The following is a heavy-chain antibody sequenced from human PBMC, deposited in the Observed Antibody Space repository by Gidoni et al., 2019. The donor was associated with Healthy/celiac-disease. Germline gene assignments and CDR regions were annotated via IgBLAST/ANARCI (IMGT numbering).Heavy chain of an antibody. CDR1: GFTFSSYA. CDR3: AKGIKGIAVAGTFLY. V-gene: IGHV3-23*01. D-gene: IGHD6-19*01. CDR2: ISGSGGST. Sequence: EVQLLESGGGLVQPGGSLRLSCAASGFTFSSYAMSWVRQAPGKVLEGVSAISGSGGSTYYADSVKGRFTISRDNSKNTLYLQMNSLRAEDTAVYYCAKGIKGIAVAGTFLYWGQGTLVTVSS. J-gene: IGHJ4*02.